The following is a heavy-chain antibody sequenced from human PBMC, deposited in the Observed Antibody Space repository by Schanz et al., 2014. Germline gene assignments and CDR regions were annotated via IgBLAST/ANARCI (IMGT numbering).Heavy chain of an antibody. V-gene: IGHV3-48*01. D-gene: IGHD3-22*01. CDR2: ISSSSSTI. J-gene: IGHJ3*01. CDR1: GYTFTNFY. Sequence: VQLVQSGTEVKKPGASVKVSCKASGYTFTNFYIHWVRQAPGKGLEWVSYISSSSSTIYYADSVKGRFTSSRDNAKNSLYLQMNSLRAEDTGVYYCARGREVVAKIFDAWGLGTMVAVSS. CDR3: ARGREVVAKIFDA.